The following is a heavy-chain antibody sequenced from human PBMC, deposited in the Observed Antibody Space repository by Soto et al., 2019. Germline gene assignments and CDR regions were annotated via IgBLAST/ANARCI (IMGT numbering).Heavy chain of an antibody. CDR1: GYSFTSYW. CDR2: IDPSDSYT. J-gene: IGHJ4*02. V-gene: IGHV5-10-1*01. Sequence: GESLKISCKASGYSFTSYWISWVRQMPGKGLEWMGRIDPSDSYTNYSPSLQGHATISADKSISTAYLQWSSLKASDTAMYYCARRGDDYSLDFLGQGTLVTVSS. CDR3: ARRGDDYSLDF. D-gene: IGHD4-4*01.